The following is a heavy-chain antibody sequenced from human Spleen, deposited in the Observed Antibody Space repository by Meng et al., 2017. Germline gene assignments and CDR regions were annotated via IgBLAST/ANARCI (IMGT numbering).Heavy chain of an antibody. CDR3: ARLGTVTSYSADWFDP. D-gene: IGHD4-17*01. CDR2: ISHSGST. V-gene: IGHV4-34*01. J-gene: IGHJ5*02. CDR1: GGSFSGYS. Sequence: GPHKQGAAGRLKPSATLPLTCDVYGGSFSGYSWSWIRQPPGKGLEWIGEISHSGSTNYSPSLKNRVTISLDTSKNQFSLKLRSVTAADTAVYYCARLGTVTSYSADWFDPWGQGTLVTVSS.